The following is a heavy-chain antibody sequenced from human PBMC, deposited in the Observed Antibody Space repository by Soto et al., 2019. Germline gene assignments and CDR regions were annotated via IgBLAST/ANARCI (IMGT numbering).Heavy chain of an antibody. CDR2: IYYSGST. Sequence: QVQLQESGPGLVKPSQTLSLTCTVSGGSISSGGYYWSWIRQHPGKGLEWIGYIYYSGSTYYNPSLKSRVTISVDTSKNQFSLKLSSVTAADTAVYYCAREKLNYAILTGYSTHFDYWGQGTLVTVSS. CDR1: GGSISSGGYY. D-gene: IGHD3-9*01. J-gene: IGHJ4*02. CDR3: AREKLNYAILTGYSTHFDY. V-gene: IGHV4-31*03.